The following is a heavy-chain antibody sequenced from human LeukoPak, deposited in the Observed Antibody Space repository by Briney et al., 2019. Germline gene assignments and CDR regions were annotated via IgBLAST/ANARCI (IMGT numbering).Heavy chain of an antibody. CDR3: ARDSPTYYYDSSGYWADY. V-gene: IGHV3-11*05. CDR2: ISGSSSYT. J-gene: IGHJ4*02. Sequence: GGSLRLSCAASGFTFSDHYMSWIRQAPGKGLEWVSYISGSSSYTNYADSVKGRFTISRDNAKNSLYLQMNSLRAEDTAVYYCARDSPTYYYDSSGYWADYWGQGTLVTVSS. CDR1: GFTFSDHY. D-gene: IGHD3-22*01.